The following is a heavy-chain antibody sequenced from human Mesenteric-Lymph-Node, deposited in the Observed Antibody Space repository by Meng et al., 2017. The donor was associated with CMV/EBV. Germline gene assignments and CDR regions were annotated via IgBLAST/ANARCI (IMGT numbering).Heavy chain of an antibody. CDR3: ARVRWGFGESEDY. D-gene: IGHD3-10*01. J-gene: IGHJ4*02. CDR2: INTKTGNP. CDR1: GYIFTTYA. Sequence: KASGYIFTTYARNWVRQDPGQGLEWMEWINTKTGNPTDAQEFTGRFVFSLDTSVNTAYLEINSLKAEDTAVYYCARVRWGFGESEDYWGQGTLVTVSS. V-gene: IGHV7-4-1*02.